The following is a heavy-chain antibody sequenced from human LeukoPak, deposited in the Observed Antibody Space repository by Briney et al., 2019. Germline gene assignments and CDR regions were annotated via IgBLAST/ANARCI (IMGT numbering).Heavy chain of an antibody. D-gene: IGHD1-14*01. Sequence: GGSLRLSCAASGFTFSSYSMNWVRQAPGKGLEWVSSISSSSSYIYYADSVKGRFTISRDNAKNSLYLQMNSLRAEDTAVYYCARDIPEPITDNNWFDPWGQGTLVTVSS. CDR1: GFTFSSYS. CDR3: ARDIPEPITDNNWFDP. CDR2: ISSSSSYI. J-gene: IGHJ5*02. V-gene: IGHV3-21*01.